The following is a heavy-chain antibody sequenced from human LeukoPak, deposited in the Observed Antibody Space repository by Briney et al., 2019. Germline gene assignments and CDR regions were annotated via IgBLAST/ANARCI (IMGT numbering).Heavy chain of an antibody. CDR3: ARHGRWVGYDAFDI. D-gene: IGHD3-22*01. Sequence: SETLSLTCTVSGGSISSYYWSWIRQPPGKGLEWIGYIYTSGSTNYNPSLKSRVTISVDTSKNQFSLKLSSVTAADTAVYYCARHGRWVGYDAFDIWCQGTMVTVSS. CDR1: GGSISSYY. V-gene: IGHV4-4*09. J-gene: IGHJ3*02. CDR2: IYTSGST.